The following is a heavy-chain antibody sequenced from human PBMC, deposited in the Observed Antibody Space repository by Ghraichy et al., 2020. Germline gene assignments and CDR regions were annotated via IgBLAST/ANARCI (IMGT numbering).Heavy chain of an antibody. J-gene: IGHJ6*02. CDR2: INPSGST. CDR1: GGSFSGYY. V-gene: IGHV4-34*01. CDR3: ARGVRTTVTRHRYYYSCMDV. Sequence: SCAVYGGSFSGYYWSWIRQPPGKGLEWIGEINPSGSTNYNPSLSSRVTISVDTSNNQFSLRLSSVTAADTAVYYCARGVRTTVTRHRYYYSCMDVWGQGSTVTVSS. D-gene: IGHD4-17*01.